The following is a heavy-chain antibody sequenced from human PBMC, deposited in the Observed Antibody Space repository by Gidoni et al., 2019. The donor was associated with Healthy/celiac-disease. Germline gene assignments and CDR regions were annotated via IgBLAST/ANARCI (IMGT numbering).Heavy chain of an antibody. CDR3: ARGGRGITMIPLDY. J-gene: IGHJ4*02. Sequence: QVQLQQWGAGLLKPSETLSLTCAVYGGSFSGYYWSWIRQPPGKGLEWIGEINHSGSTNYNPSLKSRVTISVDTSKNQFSLKLSSVTAADTAVYYCARGGRGITMIPLDYWGQGTLVTVSS. CDR1: GGSFSGYY. D-gene: IGHD3-22*01. CDR2: INHSGST. V-gene: IGHV4-34*01.